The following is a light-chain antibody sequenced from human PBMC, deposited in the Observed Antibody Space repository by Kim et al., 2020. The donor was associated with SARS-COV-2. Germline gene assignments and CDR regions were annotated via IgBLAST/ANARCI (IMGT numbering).Light chain of an antibody. CDR1: QSFSRGY. Sequence: SPGERAHLACRDGQSFSRGYLTGYQQKPGQAPWLLICAADSRATSIPDRFVGGGSGTDFTLTISRLDPEDFAVYYCQHYDRSLITFGQGTRLDIK. V-gene: IGKV3-20*01. J-gene: IGKJ5*01. CDR2: AAD. CDR3: QHYDRSLIT.